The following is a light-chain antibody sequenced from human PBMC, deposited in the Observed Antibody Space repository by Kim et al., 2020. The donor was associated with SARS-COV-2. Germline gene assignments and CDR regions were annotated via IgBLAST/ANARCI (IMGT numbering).Light chain of an antibody. CDR2: LNSDGSH. J-gene: IGLJ2*01. V-gene: IGLV4-69*01. CDR3: QTWGTGAVV. Sequence: SVKLTCTLSSGHSSYAIAWHQQQPEKGPRYLMKLNSDGSHSKGDGIPDRFSGSSSGAERYLTISSLQSEDEADYYCQTWGTGAVVFGGGTQLTVL. CDR1: SGHSSYA.